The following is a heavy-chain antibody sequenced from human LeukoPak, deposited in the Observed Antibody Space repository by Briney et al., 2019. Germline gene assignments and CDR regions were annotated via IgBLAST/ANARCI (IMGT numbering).Heavy chain of an antibody. J-gene: IGHJ4*02. CDR3: ASHPYLGYCSGGSCYSFDY. V-gene: IGHV1-18*01. Sequence: ASVKVSCKASGYTFTSYGISWVRQAPGQGLEWMGWISAYNGSTNYAQKLQGRVTMTTDTSTSTAYMELRSLRSDDTAVYYCASHPYLGYCSGGSCYSFDYWGQGTLVTVSS. CDR1: GYTFTSYG. CDR2: ISAYNGST. D-gene: IGHD2-15*01.